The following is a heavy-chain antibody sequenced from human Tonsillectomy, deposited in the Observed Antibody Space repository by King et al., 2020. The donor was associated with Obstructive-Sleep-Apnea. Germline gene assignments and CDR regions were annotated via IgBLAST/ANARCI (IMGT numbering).Heavy chain of an antibody. D-gene: IGHD2-2*01. Sequence: VQLVESGGGLVQPGRSLRLSCAASGFTFDYYAMHWVRQAPGKGLEWVSGISWNRGSIGYADSVKGRFTISRDNAKNSLYLQMNSLRAEDTALYYCAKDRGAYCSSTSCYPSNWGQGTLVTVSS. V-gene: IGHV3-9*01. CDR3: AKDRGAYCSSTSCYPSN. J-gene: IGHJ4*02. CDR1: GFTFDYYA. CDR2: ISWNRGSI.